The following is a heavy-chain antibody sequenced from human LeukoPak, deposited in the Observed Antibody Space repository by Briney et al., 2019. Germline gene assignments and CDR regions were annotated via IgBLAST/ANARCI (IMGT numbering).Heavy chain of an antibody. V-gene: IGHV3-74*01. CDR2: IKGDGIST. D-gene: IGHD3-3*01. CDR3: AKDHYWSIDY. CDR1: GFTVSNNY. Sequence: GGSLRLSCAASGFTVSNNYMTWVRHAPGQGLVWVSRIKGDGISTNYADSVKGRFTISRDVAKNTLYLQMNSLRAEDTGVYYCAKDHYWSIDYWGRGTLVTVSS. J-gene: IGHJ4*02.